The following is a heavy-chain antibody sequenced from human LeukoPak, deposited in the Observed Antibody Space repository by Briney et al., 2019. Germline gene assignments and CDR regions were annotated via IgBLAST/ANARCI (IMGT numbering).Heavy chain of an antibody. Sequence: GSSVKVSCKASGGTFITYAINWVRQAPGQGREWMGRIIPIFGTTDYAQKFQDRVTFTADRSTSTTYMDLSSLTSEDTAVYYCARAPNDFGDYPFDFWGQGTLVTVSS. V-gene: IGHV1-69*06. CDR2: IIPIFGTT. CDR1: GGTFITYA. J-gene: IGHJ4*02. D-gene: IGHD4-17*01. CDR3: ARAPNDFGDYPFDF.